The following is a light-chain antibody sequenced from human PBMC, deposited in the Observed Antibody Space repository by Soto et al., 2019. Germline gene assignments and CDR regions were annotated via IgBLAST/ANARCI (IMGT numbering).Light chain of an antibody. CDR2: DAS. Sequence: ESMLTQSPATLSLSPGERATLSCRARPSVSNSLAWYQHKPGQAPRILIYDASNRATGVPTRFSGSGSGTDFTLTISSLEPDDFAVYYCQQRADWPITFGQGTRLEIK. CDR1: PSVSNS. J-gene: IGKJ5*01. V-gene: IGKV3-11*01. CDR3: QQRADWPIT.